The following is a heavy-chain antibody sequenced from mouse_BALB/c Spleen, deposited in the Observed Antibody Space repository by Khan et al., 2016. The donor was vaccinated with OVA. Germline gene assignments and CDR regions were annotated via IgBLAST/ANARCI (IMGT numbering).Heavy chain of an antibody. J-gene: IGHJ3*01. D-gene: IGHD2-14*01. CDR1: GYSFTGYY. Sequence: VQLKQSGPDLVKPGASVKMSCKASGYSFTGYYMNWVKQSHGKSLESIGRANPNTGNINYNQKFKDKAILIVDTSSSTAYMELRSLTSEDSAVYYCARGYDFFAYWGQGTLVTVSA. CDR2: ANPNTGNI. V-gene: IGHV1-26*01. CDR3: ARGYDFFAY.